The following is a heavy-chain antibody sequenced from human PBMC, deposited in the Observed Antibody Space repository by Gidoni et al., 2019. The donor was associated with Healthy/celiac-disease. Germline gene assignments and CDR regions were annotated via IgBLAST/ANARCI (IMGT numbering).Heavy chain of an antibody. CDR1: GFSLSTSGVV. J-gene: IGHJ4*02. V-gene: IGHV2-5*01. CDR2: IYWNDDK. Sequence: QITLKESGPTLVKPTQTLTLTCTFSGFSLSTSGVVVGWFRQTPGKALEWVARIYWNDDKRYSPSLKSRLTINKDTSKNQVVLTMTNMDPVDTATYYCAHRVYYGGNSGGFDYWGQGTLVTVSS. D-gene: IGHD4-17*01. CDR3: AHRVYYGGNSGGFDY.